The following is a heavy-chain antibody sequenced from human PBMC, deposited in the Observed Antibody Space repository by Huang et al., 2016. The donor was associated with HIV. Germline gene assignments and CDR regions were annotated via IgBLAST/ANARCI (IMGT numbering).Heavy chain of an antibody. CDR1: GYTFTSYN. V-gene: IGHV1-8*01. CDR2: MNPNRGNT. CDR3: AGDYGFRRQGAFDI. D-gene: IGHD3-16*01. J-gene: IGHJ3*02. Sequence: QVQLVQSGAEVKRPGASVKVSCKASGYTFTSYNINWVRQATGQGLEWMGWMNPNRGNTGSVQKCQGRVTMTRNTSLSTADMELSSLRSEDTAVYYCAGDYGFRRQGAFDIWGQGTMVTVSS.